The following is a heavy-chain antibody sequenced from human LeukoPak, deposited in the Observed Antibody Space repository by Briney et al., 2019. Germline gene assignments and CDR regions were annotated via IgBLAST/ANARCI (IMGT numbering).Heavy chain of an antibody. Sequence: SETLSLTCTVSGGFISSGAYYWSWVRQPPGKGLEWIAYISYSGSTYYNPSLKSRVTISVDTSKNQFSLKLSSVTAADTAVYYCARAPPSAGFDPWGQGTLVTVSS. CDR1: GGFISSGAYY. J-gene: IGHJ5*02. CDR2: ISYSGST. CDR3: ARAPPSAGFDP. V-gene: IGHV4-31*03. D-gene: IGHD1-14*01.